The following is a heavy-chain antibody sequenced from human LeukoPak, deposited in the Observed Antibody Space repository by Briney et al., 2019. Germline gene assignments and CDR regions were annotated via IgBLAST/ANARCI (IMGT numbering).Heavy chain of an antibody. Sequence: GGSLRLSCAASGFTFSSYDTHWVRQATGKGLEWVSAIGTAGDTYYPGSVKGRFTISRENAENSLYLQMNSLRAEDTAVYYCARLGPAGFDYWGQGTLVTVSS. CDR2: IGTAGDT. CDR1: GFTFSSYD. D-gene: IGHD6-13*01. J-gene: IGHJ4*02. CDR3: ARLGPAGFDY. V-gene: IGHV3-13*01.